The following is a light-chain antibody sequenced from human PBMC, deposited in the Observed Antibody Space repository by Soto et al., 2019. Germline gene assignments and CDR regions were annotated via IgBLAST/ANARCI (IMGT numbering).Light chain of an antibody. CDR2: KAS. CDR1: QNIATW. J-gene: IGKJ1*01. V-gene: IGKV1-5*03. CDR3: HQYSSFTT. Sequence: DIQMTQTPSTLSASVGDRVTITCRASQNIATWLTWYQQKPGKAPKLLIYKASNLQSGVPSRFSGSGSGTEFTLSISSLQPDDFATYYFHQYSSFTTFGQGTKVDI.